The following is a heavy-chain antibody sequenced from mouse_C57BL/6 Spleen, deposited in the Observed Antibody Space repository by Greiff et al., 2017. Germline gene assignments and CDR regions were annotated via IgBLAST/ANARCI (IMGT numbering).Heavy chain of an antibody. Sequence: QVQLKQPGAELVKPGASVKLSCKASGYTFTSYWMHWVKQRPGRGLEWIGRIDPNSGGTKYNEKFKSKATLTVDKPSSTAYMQLSSLTSEDSAVYDCARGGELGLLGTLDYWGQGTTLTVSS. CDR1: GYTFTSYW. J-gene: IGHJ2*01. V-gene: IGHV1-72*01. D-gene: IGHD4-1*01. CDR3: ARGGELGLLGTLDY. CDR2: IDPNSGGT.